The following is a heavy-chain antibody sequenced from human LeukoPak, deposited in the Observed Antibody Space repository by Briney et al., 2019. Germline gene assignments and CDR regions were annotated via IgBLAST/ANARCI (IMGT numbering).Heavy chain of an antibody. J-gene: IGHJ4*02. D-gene: IGHD7-27*01. Sequence: PGGSLRLSCAASGFTFSDYWMNWVRQAPGKGLVWVTHINTDGTITSYADSVKGRFTISRDNAKNTLYLQMNSLRAEEETGVHYGTRSVGTKYWCRGTLAIVSS. CDR1: GFTFSDYW. CDR3: TRSVGTKY. V-gene: IGHV3-74*01. CDR2: INTDGTIT.